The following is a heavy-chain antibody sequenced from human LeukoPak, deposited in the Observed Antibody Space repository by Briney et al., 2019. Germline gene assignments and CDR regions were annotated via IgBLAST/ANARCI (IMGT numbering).Heavy chain of an antibody. CDR2: INSDGSST. CDR1: GFTFSSYW. J-gene: IGHJ4*02. CDR3: ARGRYFSGPSCIEGSYSAY. D-gene: IGHD2-2*01. Sequence: GGSLRLSCAASGFTFSSYWMHWVRQASGKGLVWVSRINSDGSSTRYADSVKGRFTISRDNAKNTLYLQMNSLRAEDTAVYYCARGRYFSGPSCIEGSYSAYWAQGPLAPAS. V-gene: IGHV3-74*01.